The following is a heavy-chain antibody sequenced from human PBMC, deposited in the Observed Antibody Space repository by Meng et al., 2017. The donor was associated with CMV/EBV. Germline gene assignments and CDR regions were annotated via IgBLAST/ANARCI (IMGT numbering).Heavy chain of an antibody. V-gene: IGHV1-69*01. D-gene: IGHD3-22*01. Sequence: TRGTFSSYAISWVRQAPGQGLEWMGGSIPIFGTANYAQKFQGRVTITADESTSTAYMELSSLRSEDTAVYYCALSYYYDSSGYYYYWGQGTLVTVSS. J-gene: IGHJ4*02. CDR3: ALSYYYDSSGYYYY. CDR2: SIPIFGTA. CDR1: RGTFSSYA.